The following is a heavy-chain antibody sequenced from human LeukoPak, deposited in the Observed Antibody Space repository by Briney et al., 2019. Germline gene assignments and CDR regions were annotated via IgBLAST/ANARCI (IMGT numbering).Heavy chain of an antibody. J-gene: IGHJ4*02. CDR2: IYPGDSDT. CDR1: GYSFTTYW. Sequence: GESLKIPCRGSGYSFTTYWIGWVCHMPGQGLEWMGIIYPGDSDTRYSPSFQGHVTTSADTTINTAYLQWSSLKASDTAMYYCARRQGCSSTSCPPDSWGQGTLVTVSS. D-gene: IGHD2-2*01. V-gene: IGHV5-51*01. CDR3: ARRQGCSSTSCPPDS.